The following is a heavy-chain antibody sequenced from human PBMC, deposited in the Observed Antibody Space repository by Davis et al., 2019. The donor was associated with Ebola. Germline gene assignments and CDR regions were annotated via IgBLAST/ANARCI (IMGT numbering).Heavy chain of an antibody. CDR1: SYTFTSYG. J-gene: IGHJ5*01. CDR3: AREAGATTRIYDS. Sequence: ASVNVSCKASSYTFTSYGISWVRQAPGQGLEWMGWISAYNGNTNYAQKLQGRVTMTTDTSRSIAYMELRSLRSDDTAVYYCAREAGATTRIYDSWGQGTLVTVSS. V-gene: IGHV1-18*01. CDR2: ISAYNGNT. D-gene: IGHD1-26*01.